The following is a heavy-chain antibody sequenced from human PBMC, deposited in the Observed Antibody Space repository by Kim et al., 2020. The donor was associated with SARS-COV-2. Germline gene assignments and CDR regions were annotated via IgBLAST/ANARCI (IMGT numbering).Heavy chain of an antibody. Sequence: GGSLRLSCAASGFTFSSYAMSWVRQAPGKGLEWVSAISGSGGSTYYADSVKGRFTISRDNSKNTLYLQMNSLRAEDTAVYYCAKDLTPHAGPSTSSPWGTPADYWGQGTLVTVSS. V-gene: IGHV3-23*01. D-gene: IGHD2-2*01. J-gene: IGHJ4*02. CDR3: AKDLTPHAGPSTSSPWGTPADY. CDR2: ISGSGGST. CDR1: GFTFSSYA.